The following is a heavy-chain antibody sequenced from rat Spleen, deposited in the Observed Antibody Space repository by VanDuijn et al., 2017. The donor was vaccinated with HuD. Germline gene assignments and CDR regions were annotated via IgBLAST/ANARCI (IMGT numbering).Heavy chain of an antibody. V-gene: IGHV2S8*01. D-gene: IGHD1-11*01. J-gene: IGHJ3*01. CDR3: TRVNGGE. CDR1: GFSLTSYG. CDR2: ISSGGNT. Sequence: QVQLKESGPGLVQPSQTLSLTCTVSGFSLTSYGVSWVRQPPGKGLEWIAAISSGGNTYHNSLLKSRVSISRDTSKSQVFLKMNSLQTEDTAMYFCTRVNGGEWGQGTLVTVSS.